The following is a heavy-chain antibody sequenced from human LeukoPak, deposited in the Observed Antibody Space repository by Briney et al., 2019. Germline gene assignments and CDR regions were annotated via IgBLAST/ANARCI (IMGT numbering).Heavy chain of an antibody. CDR1: GYKFTDYW. V-gene: IGHV5-51*01. J-gene: IGHJ4*02. D-gene: IGHD5-12*01. Sequence: EESLKISCKGSGYKFTDYWIAWVRQMPGKGLEWMGIVYLSNSETRYSPSFQGQVTISADKSISTGYLQWSSLKASDTAIYFCARHRYSGSDTQGFDYWGQGTLVTVSS. CDR3: ARHRYSGSDTQGFDY. CDR2: VYLSNSET.